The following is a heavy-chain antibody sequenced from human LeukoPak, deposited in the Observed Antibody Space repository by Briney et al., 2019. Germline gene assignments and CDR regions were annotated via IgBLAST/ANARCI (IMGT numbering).Heavy chain of an antibody. CDR3: ARHYLPWNDVFDY. J-gene: IGHJ4*02. CDR1: GYTFTGYY. CDR2: INPNSGGT. D-gene: IGHD1-1*01. V-gene: IGHV1-2*02. Sequence: ASVKVSCEASGYTFTGYYMHWVRQAPGQGLEWMGWINPNSGGTNYAQKFQGRVTMTRDTSISTAYMELSRLRSDDTAVYYCARHYLPWNDVFDYWGQGTLVTVSS.